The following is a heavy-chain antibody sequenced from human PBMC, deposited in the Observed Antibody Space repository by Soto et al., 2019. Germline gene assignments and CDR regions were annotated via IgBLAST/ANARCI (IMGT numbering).Heavy chain of an antibody. Sequence: SETLSLTCTVSGGSVSSGSDYWSWIRQPPGRGLEWIGYIYNSGSTDYNTSLKSRVTISVDTSKNQFSLKLTSVTAADTAVYYCASGSSASAYIDDWGQGTPVTVSS. V-gene: IGHV4-61*01. CDR1: GGSVSSGSDY. J-gene: IGHJ4*02. CDR3: ASGSSASAYIDD. CDR2: IYNSGST. D-gene: IGHD6-13*01.